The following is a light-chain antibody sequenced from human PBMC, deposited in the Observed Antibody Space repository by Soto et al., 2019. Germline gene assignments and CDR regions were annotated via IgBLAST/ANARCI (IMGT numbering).Light chain of an antibody. CDR3: SSYAGYNNYG. CDR2: EVS. Sequence: QSALTQPPSASGSPGQSVTISCTGTSSDVGGYNYVSWYQQHPGKAPKLMIYEVSKRPSGVPDRFSGSRSGNTASLTVSGLQAEDEADYYCSSYAGYNNYGFGAGTKVTVL. V-gene: IGLV2-8*01. CDR1: SSDVGGYNY. J-gene: IGLJ1*01.